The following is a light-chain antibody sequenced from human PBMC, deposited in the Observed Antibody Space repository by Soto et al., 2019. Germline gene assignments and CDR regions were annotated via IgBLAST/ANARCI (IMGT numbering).Light chain of an antibody. V-gene: IGKV1D-12*01. Sequence: DIQMTQSPSSVSASVGDRVTITCRASQGITNRLAWYQQKPGKAPKLLIYEASSLQSRVPSRISGSGSGTDFTLTISSLQPEDFATYYCQQANSFPITFGQGTRLEIK. J-gene: IGKJ5*01. CDR3: QQANSFPIT. CDR1: QGITNR. CDR2: EAS.